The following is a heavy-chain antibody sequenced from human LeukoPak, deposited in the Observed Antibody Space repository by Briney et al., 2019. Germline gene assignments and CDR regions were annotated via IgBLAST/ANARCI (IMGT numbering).Heavy chain of an antibody. CDR1: GFTFSSNY. CDR3: ARDLTEYCSSTSCYQGAFDI. Sequence: PGGSLRLSCAASGFTFSSNYMSWVRQAPGKGLEWVSVIYSGGSTYYADSVKGRFTISRDNSKNTLYLQMNSLRAEDTAVYYCARDLTEYCSSTSCYQGAFDIWGQGTMVTVSS. D-gene: IGHD2-2*01. CDR2: IYSGGST. V-gene: IGHV3-66*01. J-gene: IGHJ3*02.